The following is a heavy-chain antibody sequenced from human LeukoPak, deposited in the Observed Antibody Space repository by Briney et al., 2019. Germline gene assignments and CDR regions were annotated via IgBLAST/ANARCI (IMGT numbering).Heavy chain of an antibody. D-gene: IGHD2-2*02. J-gene: IGHJ4*02. Sequence: PGGSLRLSCAASGFTFSSFWTTWVRQAPGKGLEWVANIMHDGSDKYYVDSVKGRFAISRDNAKNSLYLQMNSLRVEDTAVYYCARGGLYCSGTSCYKETDYWGQGTLVTVSS. V-gene: IGHV3-7*01. CDR2: IMHDGSDK. CDR3: ARGGLYCSGTSCYKETDY. CDR1: GFTFSSFW.